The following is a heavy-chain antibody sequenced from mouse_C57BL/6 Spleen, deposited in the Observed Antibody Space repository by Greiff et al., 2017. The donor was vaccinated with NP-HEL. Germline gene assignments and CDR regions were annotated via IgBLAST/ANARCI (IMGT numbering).Heavy chain of an antibody. V-gene: IGHV1-39*01. J-gene: IGHJ1*03. CDR2: INPNYGTT. CDR3: ARSVELEGYFDV. D-gene: IGHD1-1*01. CDR1: GYSFTDYN. Sequence: VHVKQSGPELVKPGASVKISCKASGYSFTDYNMNWVKQSTGKSLEWIGVINPNYGTTSYNQKFKGKATLTVDQSSSTAYMQLNSLTSEDSAVYYCARSVELEGYFDVWGTGTTVTVSS.